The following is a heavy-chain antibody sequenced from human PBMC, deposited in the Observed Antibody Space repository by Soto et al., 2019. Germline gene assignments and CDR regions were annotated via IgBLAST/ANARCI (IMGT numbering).Heavy chain of an antibody. V-gene: IGHV3-23*01. CDR3: AKDAVPYNGKWDWFDT. D-gene: IGHD1-20*01. J-gene: IGHJ5*02. CDR1: GFIFGDYA. CDR2: VGGGGTDT. Sequence: QFFESGGDLVQPGGSLRVHCVASGFIFGDYAMSWVRQAPGKGLEWVSSVGGGGTDTYYAASVKGRFTISRDNSKSTLYLQRNNLRAEDTAVYYCAKDAVPYNGKWDWFDTWGQGTLVIVSS.